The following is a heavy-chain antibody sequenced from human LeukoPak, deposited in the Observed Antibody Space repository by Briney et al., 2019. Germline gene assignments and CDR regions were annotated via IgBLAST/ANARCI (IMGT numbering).Heavy chain of an antibody. V-gene: IGHV3-53*01. CDR3: ARGGFTGTSCPYFDY. Sequence: QSGGSLRLSCAASGFTVSSNYMSWVRQAPGKGLEWVSVIYSGGSTYYADSVKGRFTISRDNSKNTLYLQMNSLRAEDTAIYFCARGGFTGTSCPYFDYWGQGTLVTVSS. D-gene: IGHD2-2*01. CDR1: GFTVSSNY. CDR2: IYSGGST. J-gene: IGHJ4*02.